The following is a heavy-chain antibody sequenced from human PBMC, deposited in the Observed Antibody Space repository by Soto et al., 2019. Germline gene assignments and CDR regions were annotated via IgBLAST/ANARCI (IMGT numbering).Heavy chain of an antibody. V-gene: IGHV1-18*01. CDR3: ARLLRFLEWPNYYGMDV. J-gene: IGHJ6*02. CDR1: GYTFTSYG. D-gene: IGHD3-3*01. Sequence: QVQLVQSGAEVKKPGASVKVSCKASGYTFTSYGISWVRQAPGQGLEWMGWISAYNGNTNYAQKLRGRVTMTTDTSTSTAYMELRSLRSDDTAVYYCARLLRFLEWPNYYGMDVWGQGTTVTVSS. CDR2: ISAYNGNT.